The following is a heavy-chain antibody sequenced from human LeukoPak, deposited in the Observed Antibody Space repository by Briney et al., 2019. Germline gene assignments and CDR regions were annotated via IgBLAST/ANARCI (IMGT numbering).Heavy chain of an antibody. V-gene: IGHV5-51*03. J-gene: IGHJ6*03. CDR3: ARLAYCSNGVCYSNYYYSMDV. CDR1: GYSFTSYR. Sequence: GESLKISCKGSGYSFTSYRIGWVRQMPGKGLEWMGIIYPGDSDTRYSPSFQGQVTISADKSISTAYLQWSSLKASDTAMYYCARLAYCSNGVCYSNYYYSMDVWGKGTTVTVSS. CDR2: IYPGDSDT. D-gene: IGHD2-8*01.